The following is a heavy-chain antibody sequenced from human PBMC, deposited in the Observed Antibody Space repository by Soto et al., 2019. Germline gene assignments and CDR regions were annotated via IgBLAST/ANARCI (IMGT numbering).Heavy chain of an antibody. Sequence: PSETLSLTCAVYGGSFSGYYWSWIRQPPGKGLKWIGEINRSGSTNYNPSLESRVTISVDTSKSKFSLKLSSVTAAGTAVYYCASFTAGTYGFGYWGQGTLVTVSS. J-gene: IGHJ4*02. CDR1: GGSFSGYY. CDR2: INRSGST. V-gene: IGHV4-34*01. D-gene: IGHD6-13*01. CDR3: ASFTAGTYGFGY.